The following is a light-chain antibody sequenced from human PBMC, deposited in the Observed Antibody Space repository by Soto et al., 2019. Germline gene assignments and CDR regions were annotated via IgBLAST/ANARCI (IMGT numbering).Light chain of an antibody. CDR3: SSYTSSSTYV. CDR2: DVS. J-gene: IGLJ1*01. Sequence: QSVVTQPASVSGSPGQSITISCTGTSSDVGGYNYVSWYQQHPGEAPKLMIYDVSNRPSGVSNRFSGSKSGNTASLTISGLQAEDEADYYCSSYTSSSTYVFGTGTKVT. CDR1: SSDVGGYNY. V-gene: IGLV2-14*01.